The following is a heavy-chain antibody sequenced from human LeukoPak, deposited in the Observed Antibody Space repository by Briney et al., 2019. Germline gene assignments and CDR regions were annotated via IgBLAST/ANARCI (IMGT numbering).Heavy chain of an antibody. J-gene: IGHJ6*04. Sequence: GASVKVSCKASGYTFTSYGISWVRQAPGQGLEWMGWISAYNGNTNYAQKLQGRVTMTTDTSTSRAYMELRSLRSDDTAVYYCARDSGKYQLLYYYYYYGMDVWGKGTTVTVSS. CDR2: ISAYNGNT. CDR3: ARDSGKYQLLYYYYYYGMDV. CDR1: GYTFTSYG. D-gene: IGHD2-2*01. V-gene: IGHV1-18*04.